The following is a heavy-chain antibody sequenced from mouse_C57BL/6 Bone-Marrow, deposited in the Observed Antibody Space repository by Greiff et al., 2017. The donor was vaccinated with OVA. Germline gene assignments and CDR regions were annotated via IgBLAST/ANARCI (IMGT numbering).Heavy chain of an antibody. Sequence: EVQVVESGAELVRPGASVKLSCTASGFNIKDDYMHWVKQRPEQGLEWIGWIDPENGDTEYASKFQGKATITADTSSNTAYLQLSSLTSEDTAVYYCTTDYDPYWYFDVWGTGTTVTVSS. CDR3: TTDYDPYWYFDV. D-gene: IGHD2-4*01. CDR1: GFNIKDDY. CDR2: IDPENGDT. V-gene: IGHV14-4*01. J-gene: IGHJ1*03.